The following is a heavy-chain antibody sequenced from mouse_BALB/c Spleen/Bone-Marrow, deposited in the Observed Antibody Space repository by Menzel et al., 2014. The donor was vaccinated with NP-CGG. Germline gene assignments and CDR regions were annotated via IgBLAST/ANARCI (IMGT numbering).Heavy chain of an antibody. V-gene: IGHV1S130*01. J-gene: IGHJ1*01. CDR2: IHPNSGNT. Sequence: VQLQESGSVLVRPGASVKLSCKASGYTFTSSWMHWAKQRPGQGLEWIGEIHPNSGNTNYNEKFKGKATLTVDTSSSTAYVDLSSLTSEDSAVYYCARSTTATHFDVWGAGTTVTVSS. CDR3: ARSTTATHFDV. CDR1: GYTFTSSW. D-gene: IGHD1-2*01.